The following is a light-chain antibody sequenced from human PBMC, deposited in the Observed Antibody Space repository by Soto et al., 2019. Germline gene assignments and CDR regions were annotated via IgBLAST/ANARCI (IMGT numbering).Light chain of an antibody. J-gene: IGKJ1*01. CDR2: GAS. CDR1: QSVSSN. Sequence: EIVMTQSPATLSVSPGERATLSCRASQSVSSNLAWYQQKPGQAPRLLIYGASTRATGIPARFSGSGSGTEFTLTISSLQSEDFAVYYCQQYKKGWTFGQGTKVDIK. V-gene: IGKV3-15*01. CDR3: QQYKKGWT.